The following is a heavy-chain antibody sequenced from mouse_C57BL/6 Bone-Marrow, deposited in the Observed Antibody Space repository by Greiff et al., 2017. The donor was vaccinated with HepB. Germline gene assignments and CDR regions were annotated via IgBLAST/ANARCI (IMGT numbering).Heavy chain of an antibody. CDR2: IRLKSDNYAT. J-gene: IGHJ1*03. Sequence: EVKLMESGGGLVQPGGSMKLSCVASGFTFSNYWMNWVRQSPEKGLEWVAQIRLKSDNYATHYAESVKGRFTISRDDSKSSVYLQMNNLRAEDTGIYYCTGGYYGNHWYFDVWGTGTTVTVSS. CDR1: GFTFSNYW. D-gene: IGHD2-1*01. CDR3: TGGYYGNHWYFDV. V-gene: IGHV6-3*01.